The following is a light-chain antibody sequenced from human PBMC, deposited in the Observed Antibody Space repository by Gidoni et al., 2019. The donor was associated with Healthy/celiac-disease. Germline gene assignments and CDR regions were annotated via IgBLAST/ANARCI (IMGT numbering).Light chain of an antibody. J-gene: IGLJ1*01. Sequence: QSVLTQPPSVSGAPGQRVTISCTGSSSNIGAGYDVHWYQQLPGTAPKLLIYGNSNRPAGVPDRFSGSKSGTSASLAITGLQAADEADYYCQSDDSSLSGYVFGTGTKVTVL. CDR1: SSNIGAGYD. CDR3: QSDDSSLSGYV. CDR2: GNS. V-gene: IGLV1-40*01.